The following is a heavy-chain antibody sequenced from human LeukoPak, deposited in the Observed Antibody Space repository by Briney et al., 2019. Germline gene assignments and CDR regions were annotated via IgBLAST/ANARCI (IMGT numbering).Heavy chain of an antibody. CDR2: IIPIFGTA. V-gene: IGHV1-69*06. CDR1: GGTFSSYA. CDR3: ATVPYCSGGSCYSEGY. D-gene: IGHD2-15*01. Sequence: ASVKVSCKASGGTFSSYAISWVRQAPGQGLEWMGGIIPIFGTANYAQKFQGRVTMTEDTSTDTAYMELSSLRSEDTAVYYCATVPYCSGGSCYSEGYWGQGTLVTVSS. J-gene: IGHJ4*02.